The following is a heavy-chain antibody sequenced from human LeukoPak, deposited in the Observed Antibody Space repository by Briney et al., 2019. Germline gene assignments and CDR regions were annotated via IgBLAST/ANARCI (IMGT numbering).Heavy chain of an antibody. CDR3: ARERSGSEIFARSFDI. D-gene: IGHD3-3*01. CDR2: IYHSGST. J-gene: IGHJ3*02. V-gene: IGHV4-4*02. Sequence: SETLSLTCAVSGGSISSSHWWSWVRQPPGKGLEWIGGIYHSGSTNYNPSLKSQITISVDMSKNQFSLKLSSVTAADTAVYYCARERSGSEIFARSFDIWGQGTMVTVSS. CDR1: GGSISSSHW.